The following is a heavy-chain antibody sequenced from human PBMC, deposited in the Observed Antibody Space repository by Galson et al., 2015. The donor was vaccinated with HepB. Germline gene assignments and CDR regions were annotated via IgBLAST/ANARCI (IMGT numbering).Heavy chain of an antibody. CDR2: ISYDGSNK. D-gene: IGHD3-10*01. V-gene: IGHV3-30*04. CDR3: ARDFGSGLPPQAFDI. Sequence: SLRLSCAASGFTFSSYAMHWVRQAPGKGLEWVAVISYDGSNKYYADSVKGRFTISRDNSKNTLYLQMNSLRAEDTAVYYCARDFGSGLPPQAFDIWGQGTMVTVSS. CDR1: GFTFSSYA. J-gene: IGHJ3*02.